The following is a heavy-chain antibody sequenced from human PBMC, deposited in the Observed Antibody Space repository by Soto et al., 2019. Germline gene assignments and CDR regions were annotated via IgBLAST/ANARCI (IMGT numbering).Heavy chain of an antibody. V-gene: IGHV3-49*03. CDR3: TGQPSWSSGWPSPCCYYGMDV. CDR2: IRSKAYGGTT. J-gene: IGHJ6*02. D-gene: IGHD6-19*01. Sequence: GGSLRLSCTASGFTFGDYAMSWFRQAPGKGLEWVGFIRSKAYGGTTEYAASVKGRFTISRDDSNSSAYLQMNSLKNEDTAVYYCTGQPSWSSGWPSPCCYYGMDVWGQETTV. CDR1: GFTFGDYA.